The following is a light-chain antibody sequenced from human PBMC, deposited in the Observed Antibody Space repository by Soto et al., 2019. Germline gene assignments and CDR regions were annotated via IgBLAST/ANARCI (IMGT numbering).Light chain of an antibody. CDR1: QGISSS. Sequence: DIQMTQSPSSVSASVGDRVTITCRASQGISSSLAWYQQKPGKAPKLLIYAASSLQGGVPARFSGSGSGTDFTLTISSLQPEDCATYECQQANSFPLTFGEGTRLEIK. V-gene: IGKV1D-12*01. CDR2: AAS. J-gene: IGKJ5*01. CDR3: QQANSFPLT.